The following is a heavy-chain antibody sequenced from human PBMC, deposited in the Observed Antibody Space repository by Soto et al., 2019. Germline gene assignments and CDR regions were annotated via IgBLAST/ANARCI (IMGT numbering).Heavy chain of an antibody. V-gene: IGHV1-46*01. CDR3: ARSSGGNFGIIIEGTNWFAP. D-gene: IGHD1-26*01. CDR1: RDNFTSYY. CDR2: INPHGGST. Sequence: GASVKVACKAPRDNFTSYYINWVRQAPGQGLEWMGVINPHGGSTAYAQKFKGRVTLTIDTSASTVYMEVSSLTSEDTAMYYCARSSGGNFGIIIEGTNWFAPWGQGTLVTVSS. J-gene: IGHJ5*02.